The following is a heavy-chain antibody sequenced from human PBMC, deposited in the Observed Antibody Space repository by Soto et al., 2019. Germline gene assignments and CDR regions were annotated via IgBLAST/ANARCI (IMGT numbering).Heavy chain of an antibody. CDR1: GFTFGSYA. D-gene: IGHD7-27*01. CDR2: ISGTGDSS. V-gene: IGHV3-23*01. J-gene: IGHJ6*02. CDR3: AREWGLLPYYVMNV. Sequence: EVQLLESGGGLVQPGGSLRLSCAASGFTFGSYAMSWVRQAPGKGLEWVSLISGTGDSSEYANSVKGRFTISRDYSKTTVFLQMNSLRAEDTAVYFCAREWGLLPYYVMNVWGHGTAVTVSS.